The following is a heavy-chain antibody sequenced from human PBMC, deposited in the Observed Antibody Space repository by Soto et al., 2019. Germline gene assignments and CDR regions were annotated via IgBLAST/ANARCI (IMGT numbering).Heavy chain of an antibody. Sequence: GALRLSCAPPGFTFSSYPLTWFRQAPGKGLEWVSAISGSGGSTYYADSVKGRFTISRDNSKNTLYLQMNSLRAEDTAVYYCAKDAPPGYCSGGSCYGGDYWGQGTLVTVSS. V-gene: IGHV3-23*01. CDR1: GFTFSSYP. CDR2: ISGSGGST. J-gene: IGHJ4*02. D-gene: IGHD2-15*01. CDR3: AKDAPPGYCSGGSCYGGDY.